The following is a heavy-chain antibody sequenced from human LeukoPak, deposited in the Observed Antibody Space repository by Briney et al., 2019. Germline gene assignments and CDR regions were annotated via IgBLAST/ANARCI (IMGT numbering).Heavy chain of an antibody. D-gene: IGHD3-10*01. Sequence: ASVKVSCKVSGYTLTELSMHWVRQAPGKGLEWMGGFDPEDGETIYAQKFQGRVTMTEDTSTDTAYMELSSPRSEDKGVYYCATDPFHDMVRGRTYYYYGMDVWGQGTTVTVSS. CDR1: GYTLTELS. CDR2: FDPEDGET. CDR3: ATDPFHDMVRGRTYYYYGMDV. J-gene: IGHJ6*02. V-gene: IGHV1-24*01.